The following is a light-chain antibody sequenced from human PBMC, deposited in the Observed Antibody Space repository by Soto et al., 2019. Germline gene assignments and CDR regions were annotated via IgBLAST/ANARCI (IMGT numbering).Light chain of an antibody. Sequence: QSVLTQPPSVSGAPGQRVTISCTGSSSNIGTDYDVHWYQHHPGTAPKLLIYGNDNRPAGVPGRCSGSKSDTSASLAITGLQAEDEANYYCQSYDTSLSGVVFGGGTKLTVL. V-gene: IGLV1-40*01. CDR3: QSYDTSLSGVV. J-gene: IGLJ2*01. CDR1: SSNIGTDYD. CDR2: GND.